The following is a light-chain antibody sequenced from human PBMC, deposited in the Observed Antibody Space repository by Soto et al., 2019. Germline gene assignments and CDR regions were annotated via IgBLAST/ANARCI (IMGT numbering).Light chain of an antibody. V-gene: IGLV2-14*01. CDR3: SSYTSSSTSV. CDR2: EVS. Sequence: QSVLTQPASVSGSPGQSITISCTGTSSDVGGYNYVSWYQQHPGKASKLMIYEVSNRPSGVSNRFSGSKSGNTASLTISGLQAEDEADYYCSSYTSSSTSVFGTGTKLTVL. CDR1: SSDVGGYNY. J-gene: IGLJ1*01.